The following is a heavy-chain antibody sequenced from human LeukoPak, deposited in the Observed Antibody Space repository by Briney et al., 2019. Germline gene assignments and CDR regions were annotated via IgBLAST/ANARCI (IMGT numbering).Heavy chain of an antibody. CDR1: GFTFDEYA. D-gene: IGHD3-22*01. Sequence: GRSLRLSCAASGFTFDEYAMHWVRQAPGKGLEWVSGISWNSGSTGYADSVKGRFTISRDNSKNTLYLQMNSLRAEDTAVYYCAKEGGITMIVVVPPDYWGQGTLVTVSS. CDR2: ISWNSGST. J-gene: IGHJ4*02. V-gene: IGHV3-9*01. CDR3: AKEGGITMIVVVPPDY.